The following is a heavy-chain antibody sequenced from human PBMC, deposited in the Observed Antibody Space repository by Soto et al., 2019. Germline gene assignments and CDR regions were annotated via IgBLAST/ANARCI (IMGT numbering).Heavy chain of an antibody. V-gene: IGHV4-30-2*01. CDR3: ARVPGP. CDR2: IYHSGST. J-gene: IGHJ5*02. Sequence: SETLSLTCAVSGGSIRSGFYSWSWIRQPPGKGLEWIGYIYHSGSTYYNPSLKSRVTISVDRSKNQFSLKLSSVTAADTAVYYCARVPGPWGQGTLVTVSS. CDR1: GGSIRSGFYS.